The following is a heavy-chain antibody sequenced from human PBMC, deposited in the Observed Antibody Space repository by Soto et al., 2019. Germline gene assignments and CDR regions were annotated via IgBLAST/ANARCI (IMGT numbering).Heavy chain of an antibody. CDR2: IYYSGST. J-gene: IGHJ3*02. CDR1: GGSISSEY. V-gene: IGHV4-59*01. D-gene: IGHD6-6*01. Sequence: SETLSLTCTVSGGSISSEYWSWIRQPPGKGLEWIGYIYYSGSTNYNPSLKSRVTISVDTSKNQFSLKLSSVTAADTAVYYCARETRSSSVAFDIWGQGTMVTVSS. CDR3: ARETRSSSVAFDI.